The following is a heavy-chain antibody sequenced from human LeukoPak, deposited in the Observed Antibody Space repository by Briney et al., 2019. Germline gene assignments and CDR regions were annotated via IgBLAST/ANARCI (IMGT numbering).Heavy chain of an antibody. J-gene: IGHJ4*02. CDR3: ARDWRAVAGKDFDY. CDR2: ISAYNGNT. D-gene: IGHD6-19*01. CDR1: GYTFTSYG. V-gene: IGHV1-18*01. Sequence: ASEKVSCKASGYTFTSYGISWVRQAPGQGLEWMGWISAYNGNTNYAQKLQGRVTMTTDTSTRTAYMELRSLRSDDTAVYYCARDWRAVAGKDFDYWGQGTLVTVSS.